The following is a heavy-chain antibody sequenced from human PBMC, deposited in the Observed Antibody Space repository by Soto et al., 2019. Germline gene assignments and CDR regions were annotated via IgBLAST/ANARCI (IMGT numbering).Heavy chain of an antibody. J-gene: IGHJ4*02. V-gene: IGHV3-72*01. Sequence: VQLVESGGGLVQPGGSLRLSCAASGFIFSDHYMDWVRQAPGKGLEWVGRIKNKANSYTTEYAASVKGRFTISRDDSKNSLYLQMNSLKTEGTAVYYCTRISLVGATGGRYFDYWGQGTLLTVSS. CDR1: GFIFSDHY. CDR2: IKNKANSYTT. D-gene: IGHD1-26*01. CDR3: TRISLVGATGGRYFDY.